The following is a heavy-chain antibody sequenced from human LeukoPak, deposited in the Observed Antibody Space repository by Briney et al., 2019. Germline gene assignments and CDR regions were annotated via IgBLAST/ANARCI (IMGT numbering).Heavy chain of an antibody. CDR2: ISGSGGST. CDR1: GFTFDDYA. CDR3: ARDLYGDYPPGDY. J-gene: IGHJ4*02. Sequence: GGSLRLSCAASGFTFDDYAMHWVRQAPGKGLEWVSAISGSGGSTYYADSVKGRFTISRDNSKNTLYLQMNSLRAEDTAVYYCARDLYGDYPPGDYWGQGTLVTVSS. D-gene: IGHD4-17*01. V-gene: IGHV3-23*01.